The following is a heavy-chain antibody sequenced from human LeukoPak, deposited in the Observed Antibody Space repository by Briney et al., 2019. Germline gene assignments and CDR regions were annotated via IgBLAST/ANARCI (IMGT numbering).Heavy chain of an antibody. CDR1: GGSISSYY. Sequence: TSETLSLTCTVSGGSISSYYWSWIRQPAGKGLEWIGRIYTSGSTNYSPSLKSRVTMSVDTSKNQFSLKLSSVTAADTAVYYCARGRFWEWLTPYYFDYWGQGTLVTVSS. J-gene: IGHJ4*02. CDR2: IYTSGST. V-gene: IGHV4-4*07. CDR3: ARGRFWEWLTPYYFDY. D-gene: IGHD3-3*01.